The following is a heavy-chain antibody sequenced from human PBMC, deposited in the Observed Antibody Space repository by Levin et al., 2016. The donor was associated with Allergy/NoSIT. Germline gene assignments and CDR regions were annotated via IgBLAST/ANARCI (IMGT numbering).Heavy chain of an antibody. Sequence: WVRQAPGQGLEWMGIINPSGGSTSYAQKFQGRVTMTRDTSTSTVYMELSSLRSEDTAVYYCARGGSFVYGSGWADWFDPWGQGTLVTVSS. V-gene: IGHV1-46*01. CDR2: INPSGGST. CDR3: ARGGSFVYGSGWADWFDP. J-gene: IGHJ5*02. D-gene: IGHD6-19*01.